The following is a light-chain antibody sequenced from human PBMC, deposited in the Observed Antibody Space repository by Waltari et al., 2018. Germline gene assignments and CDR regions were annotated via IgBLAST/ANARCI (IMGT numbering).Light chain of an antibody. CDR1: SSDVGGYKY. CDR3: CSYAGSGTYV. CDR2: DVS. J-gene: IGLJ1*01. V-gene: IGLV2-23*02. Sequence: SPGQSITISCTGTSSDVGGYKYVSWYQQHPGKAPKLMIYDVSERPSGVSNRFSGSKSANTASLTIAGLQAEDEADYYCCSYAGSGTYVFGTGTKVTVL.